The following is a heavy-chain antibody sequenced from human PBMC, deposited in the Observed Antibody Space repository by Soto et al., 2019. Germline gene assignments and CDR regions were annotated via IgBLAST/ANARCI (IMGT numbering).Heavy chain of an antibody. D-gene: IGHD3-22*01. CDR1: GYSFAGYW. V-gene: IGHV5-51*01. Sequence: GESLKISCKGSGYSFAGYWIGWVRQMPGKGLEWMGIINAGDSDSRYSPSFQGQVTISADKSSSTAYLQWSSLKASDTAIYYCARAFSSGYPFDYWGQGTLVTVSS. CDR3: ARAFSSGYPFDY. CDR2: INAGDSDS. J-gene: IGHJ4*02.